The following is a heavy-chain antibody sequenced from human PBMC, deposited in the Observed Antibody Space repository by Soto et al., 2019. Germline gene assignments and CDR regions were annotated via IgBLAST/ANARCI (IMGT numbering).Heavy chain of an antibody. J-gene: IGHJ6*02. CDR2: IYYSGST. CDR3: ARDHVVVVPAAIRPKYYYYYYGMDV. Sequence: PSETLSLTCTVSGGSISSGGYYWSWIRQHPGKGLEWIGYIYYSGSTYYNPSLKSRVTISVDTSKNQFSLKLSSVTAADTAVYYCARDHVVVVPAAIRPKYYYYYYGMDVWGQGTTVTVSS. D-gene: IGHD2-2*01. CDR1: GGSISSGGYY. V-gene: IGHV4-31*03.